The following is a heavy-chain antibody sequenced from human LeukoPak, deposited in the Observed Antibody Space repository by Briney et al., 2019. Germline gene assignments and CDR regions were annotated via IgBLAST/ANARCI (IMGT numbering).Heavy chain of an antibody. CDR3: ARDRGPRTGFMVREAYDY. D-gene: IGHD3-10*01. Sequence: GGSLRLPCAASGFTFSTYWMHWVRQAPGKGLVWVSRVNGDGSSTNYADSVKGRFTISRDNAKNTLYLQMNSLRAEDTAVYYCARDRGPRTGFMVREAYDYWGQGTLVTVSS. V-gene: IGHV3-74*01. CDR2: VNGDGSST. CDR1: GFTFSTYW. J-gene: IGHJ4*02.